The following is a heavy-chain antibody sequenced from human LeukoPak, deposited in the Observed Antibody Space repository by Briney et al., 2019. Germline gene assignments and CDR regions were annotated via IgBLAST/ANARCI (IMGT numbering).Heavy chain of an antibody. CDR3: AKGLWRAVAGTGGDY. J-gene: IGHJ4*02. CDR1: GYTFTSYY. V-gene: IGHV1-46*01. Sequence: GASVKVSCKASGYTFTSYYMHWVRQAPGQGLEWMGIINPSGGSTSYAQKFQGRVTMTRDTSTSTVYMELSSLRSEDTAVYYCAKGLWRAVAGTGGDYWGQGTLVTVSS. CDR2: INPSGGST. D-gene: IGHD6-19*01.